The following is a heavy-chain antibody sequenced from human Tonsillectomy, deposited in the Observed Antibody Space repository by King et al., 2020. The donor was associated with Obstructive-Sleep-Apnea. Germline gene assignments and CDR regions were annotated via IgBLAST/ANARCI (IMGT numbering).Heavy chain of an antibody. D-gene: IGHD2-2*01. CDR2: IYPGDSDT. CDR1: GYSFTSYW. V-gene: IGHV5-51*01. J-gene: IGHJ2*01. Sequence: VQLVESGAEVKKPGESLKISCKGSGYSFTSYWIGWVRQMPGKGLEWMGIIYPGDSDTRYSPSFQGQVTISADKSISTAYLQWSSLKASDTAMYYCAIPYCSSTSCYCYFDLWGRGTLVTVSS. CDR3: AIPYCSSTSCYCYFDL.